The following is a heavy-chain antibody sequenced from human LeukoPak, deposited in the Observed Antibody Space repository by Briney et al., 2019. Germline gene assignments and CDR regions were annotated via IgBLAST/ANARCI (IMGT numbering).Heavy chain of an antibody. CDR3: TRAVAGHPD. Sequence: SETLSPTCAVSGVPFSNYYWSWVRQSPRQGLEWIGEINHSGYTNYNPSLKSRVTMSIDTSKNQFSLMVTSVTAADTGVYYCTRAVAGHPDWGQGTLVTVSS. CDR2: INHSGYT. V-gene: IGHV4-34*01. D-gene: IGHD6-19*01. J-gene: IGHJ4*02. CDR1: GVPFSNYY.